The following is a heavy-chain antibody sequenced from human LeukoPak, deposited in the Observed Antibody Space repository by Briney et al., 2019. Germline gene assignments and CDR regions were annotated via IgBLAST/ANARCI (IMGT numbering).Heavy chain of an antibody. CDR3: ARDLGGLAVAGYFDY. CDR2: INWNSGNI. J-gene: IGHJ4*02. CDR1: GFTFDDSV. D-gene: IGHD6-19*01. V-gene: IGHV3-9*01. Sequence: GGSLRLSCAGAGFTFDDSVMHWVRQAPGKGLEWVSTINWNSGNIGYADSVKGRFTISRDNSKNTLYLQMNSLRAEDTAVYYCARDLGGLAVAGYFDYWGQGTLVTVSS.